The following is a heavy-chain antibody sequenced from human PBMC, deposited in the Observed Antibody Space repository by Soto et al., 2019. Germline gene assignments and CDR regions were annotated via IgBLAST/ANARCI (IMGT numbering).Heavy chain of an antibody. CDR1: GFTFSGSA. D-gene: IGHD3-3*01. Sequence: EVQLVESGGGLVQPGGSLNRSCAASGFTFSGSAMHLVRQASGKRLEWVGRIRTKANTYATAYAASVRGRFTISRDDSENTAYLQMNSLEAEDTAVYYWTRRMCGDFWRGSRLNDAFDRWGQGTMCTFS. CDR3: TRRMCGDFWRGSRLNDAFDR. J-gene: IGHJ3*02. V-gene: IGHV3-73*02. CDR2: IRTKANTYAT.